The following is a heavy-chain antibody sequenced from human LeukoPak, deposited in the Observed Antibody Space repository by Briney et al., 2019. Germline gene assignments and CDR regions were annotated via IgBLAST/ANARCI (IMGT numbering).Heavy chain of an antibody. J-gene: IGHJ3*02. D-gene: IGHD2-8*01. Sequence: SETLSLTCTVSGYSISSGYYWGWIRQPPGKGLEWIGSIYHSGSTYYNPSLKSRVTISVDTSKNQFSLKLSSVTAADTAVYYCAREVMDAFDIWGQGTMVTVSS. V-gene: IGHV4-38-2*02. CDR1: GYSISSGYY. CDR3: AREVMDAFDI. CDR2: IYHSGST.